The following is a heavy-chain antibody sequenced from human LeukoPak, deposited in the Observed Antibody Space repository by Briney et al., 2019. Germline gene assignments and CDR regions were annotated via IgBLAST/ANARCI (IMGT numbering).Heavy chain of an antibody. CDR2: INPNSGGT. J-gene: IGHJ6*02. CDR1: GYTFTGYY. CDR3: ARDFARYSSGWAYYGMDV. V-gene: IGHV1-2*04. D-gene: IGHD6-19*01. Sequence: ASVKVSCKASGYTFTGYYMHWVRQAPGQGLEWMGWINPNSGGTNYAQKFQGWVTMTRDTSISTAYMELSRLRSDDTAVYYCARDFARYSSGWAYYGMDVWGQGTTVTVSS.